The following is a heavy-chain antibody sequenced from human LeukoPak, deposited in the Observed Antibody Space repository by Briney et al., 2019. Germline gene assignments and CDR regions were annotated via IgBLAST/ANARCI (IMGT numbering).Heavy chain of an antibody. CDR1: GGSIGSGSYY. CDR2: IYTSGST. J-gene: IGHJ4*02. CDR3: ARVVAGLFDY. V-gene: IGHV4-61*02. Sequence: SQTLSLTCTVSGGSIGSGSYYWSWIRQPAGNGLEWIGRIYTSGSTNYNPSLKSRVTISVDTSKNQFSLKLSSVTAADTAVYYCARVVAGLFDYWGQGTLVTVSS. D-gene: IGHD6-19*01.